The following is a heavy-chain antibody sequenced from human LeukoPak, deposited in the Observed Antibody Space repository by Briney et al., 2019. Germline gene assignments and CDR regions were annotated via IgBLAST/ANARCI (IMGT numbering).Heavy chain of an antibody. D-gene: IGHD3-3*01. CDR2: IYYSGST. J-gene: IGHJ4*02. CDR3: ASYTTTPTYYDFWSGYYTSDY. V-gene: IGHV4-61*01. CDR1: GGSVSSGSYY. Sequence: SETLSPTCTVSGGSVSSGSYYWSWIRQPPGKGLEWIGYIYYSGSTNYNPSLKSRVTISVDTSKNQFSLKLSSVTAADTAVYYCASYTTTPTYYDFWSGYYTSDYWGQGTLVTVSS.